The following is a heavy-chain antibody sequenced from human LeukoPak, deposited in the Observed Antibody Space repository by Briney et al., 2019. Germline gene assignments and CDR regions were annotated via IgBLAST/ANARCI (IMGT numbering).Heavy chain of an antibody. D-gene: IGHD2-2*01. CDR1: GGSFGGYY. Sequence: SETLSLTCAVYGGSFGGYYWSWIRQPPGKGLEWIGEINHSGSTNYNPSLKSRVTISVDTSKNQFSLKLSSVTAADTAVYYCARRRGYCSSTSCYYHWFDPWGQGTLVTVSS. CDR2: INHSGST. J-gene: IGHJ5*02. CDR3: ARRRGYCSSTSCYYHWFDP. V-gene: IGHV4-34*01.